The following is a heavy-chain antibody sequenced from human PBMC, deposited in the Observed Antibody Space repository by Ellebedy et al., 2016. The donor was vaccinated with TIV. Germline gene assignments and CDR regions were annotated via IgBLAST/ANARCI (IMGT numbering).Heavy chain of an antibody. CDR2: ISGSGGST. D-gene: IGHD3-16*01. V-gene: IGHV3-23*01. CDR1: GFTLSSYA. Sequence: GESLKTSXAASGFTLSSYAMNRVRQAPGKGPEWVSAISGSGGSTYYADSVKGRFTISRDNSKNMLYLQMNSLRAEDTAVYYCANGGSGPTQYYFDYWGQGTLVTVSS. J-gene: IGHJ4*02. CDR3: ANGGSGPTQYYFDY.